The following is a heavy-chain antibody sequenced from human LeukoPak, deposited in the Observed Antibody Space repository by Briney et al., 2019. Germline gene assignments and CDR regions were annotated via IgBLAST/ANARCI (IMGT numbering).Heavy chain of an antibody. CDR1: GAPFSNNW. J-gene: IGHJ4*02. CDR3: VSAVGSMRDH. V-gene: IGHV3-7*05. D-gene: IGHD1-26*01. Sequence: GGSLRLSCAPSGAPFSNNWTSWVRHARGEGLEWVANIKPDGSVKNYVDSVKGRFTFSRDNAKNSLYLQMNNLRVEDTAVYYCVSAVGSMRDHWGQGTLVTVSS. CDR2: IKPDGSVK.